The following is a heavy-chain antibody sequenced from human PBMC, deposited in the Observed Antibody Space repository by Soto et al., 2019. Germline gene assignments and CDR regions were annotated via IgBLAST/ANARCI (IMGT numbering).Heavy chain of an antibody. V-gene: IGHV4-59*08. CDR1: GGSISSYY. D-gene: IGHD4-17*01. CDR3: ARRYGGTLDC. CDR2: IYSSGST. J-gene: IGHJ4*02. Sequence: QVQLQESGPGLVKPSETLSLTCTVSGGSISSYYWSWIRQPPGKGLEWIGNIYSSGSTNYNPSLRSRVTISVDTPKNQFSLTLSSVTAADTAVYYCARRYGGTLDCWGQATLVTVSS.